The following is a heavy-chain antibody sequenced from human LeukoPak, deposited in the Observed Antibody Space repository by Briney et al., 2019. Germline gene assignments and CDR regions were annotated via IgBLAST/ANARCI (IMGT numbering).Heavy chain of an antibody. Sequence: ASVKVSCKVSGYTLTELSMHWVRQAPGKGLEWMGGFDPEDGETIYAQKFQGRVTMTEDTSTDIAYMELSSLRSEDTAVYYCATRRGSWVVPAAIRPFDYWGQGTLVTVSS. CDR3: ATRRGSWVVPAAIRPFDY. D-gene: IGHD2-2*02. V-gene: IGHV1-24*01. CDR2: FDPEDGET. J-gene: IGHJ4*02. CDR1: GYTLTELS.